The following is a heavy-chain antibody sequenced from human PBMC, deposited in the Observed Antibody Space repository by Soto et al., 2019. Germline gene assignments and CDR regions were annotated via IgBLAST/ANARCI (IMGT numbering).Heavy chain of an antibody. D-gene: IGHD3-10*01. V-gene: IGHV3-23*01. CDR2: ISGSGGST. J-gene: IGHJ6*03. CDR1: GFTFSSYA. CDR3: AKDVGVGFGEPIPYYYYYYMDV. Sequence: GGSLRLSCAASGFTFSSYAMSWVRQAPGKGLEWVSAISGSGGSTYYADSVKGRFTISRDNSKNTLYLQMNSLRAEDTAVYYCAKDVGVGFGEPIPYYYYYYMDVWGKGTTVTVSS.